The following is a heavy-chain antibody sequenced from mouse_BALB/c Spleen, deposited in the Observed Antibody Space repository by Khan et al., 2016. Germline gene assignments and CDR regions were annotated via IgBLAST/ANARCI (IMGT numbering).Heavy chain of an antibody. CDR2: IYPGAGDT. D-gene: IGHD2-3*01. CDR1: GYAFSSYW. CDR3: ARDDGSSDY. J-gene: IGHJ2*01. Sequence: QVQLQQPGAELVRPGSSVKISCKASGYAFSSYWMNWVTQRPGQGLEWIGQIYPGAGDTNYNGKFKGKATLTADKSSSTAYMQLSSLTSEDSAVYFCARDDGSSDYWGQGTTLTVSS. V-gene: IGHV1-80*01.